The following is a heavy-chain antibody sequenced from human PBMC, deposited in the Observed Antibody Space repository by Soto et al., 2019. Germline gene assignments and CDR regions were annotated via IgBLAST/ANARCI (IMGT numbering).Heavy chain of an antibody. CDR3: ARDYYDILTGYTNFDY. V-gene: IGHV2-70*11. D-gene: IGHD3-9*01. J-gene: IGHJ4*02. Sequence: GSGPTLVNPTQTLTLTCTFSGFSLSTSGMCVSWIRQPPGKALEWLARIDWDDDKYYSTSLKTRLTISKDTSKNQVVLTMTNMDPVDTATYYCARDYYDILTGYTNFDYWGQGTLVTVSS. CDR2: IDWDDDK. CDR1: GFSLSTSGMC.